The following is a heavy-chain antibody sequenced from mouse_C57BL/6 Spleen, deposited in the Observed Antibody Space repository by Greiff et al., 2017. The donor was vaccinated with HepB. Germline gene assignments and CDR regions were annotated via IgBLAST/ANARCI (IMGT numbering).Heavy chain of an antibody. V-gene: IGHV14-4*01. J-gene: IGHJ3*01. CDR2: IDPENGDT. CDR3: TEGSWFAY. CDR1: GFNIKDDY. Sequence: DVQLVESGAELVRPGASVKLSCTASGFNIKDDYMHWVKQRPEQGLEWIGWIDPENGDTEYASKFQGKATITADTSSNTAYLQLSSLTSEDTAVYYCTEGSWFAYWGQGTLVTVSA.